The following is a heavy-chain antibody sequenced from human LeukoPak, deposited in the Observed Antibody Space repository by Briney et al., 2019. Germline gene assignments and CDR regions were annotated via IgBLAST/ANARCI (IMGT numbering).Heavy chain of an antibody. CDR3: ARVNISTGLDY. Sequence: PGGSLRLSCEASGFTFTKFWMSWVRQAPGKGLEWVAIMDEYGSDIFYVESVKGRFTISRDNSKNTLDLHMNSMRVEDTAVYHCARVNISTGLDYWGQGTLVTVSS. D-gene: IGHD2-2*01. CDR2: MDEYGSDI. J-gene: IGHJ4*02. V-gene: IGHV3-7*04. CDR1: GFTFTKFW.